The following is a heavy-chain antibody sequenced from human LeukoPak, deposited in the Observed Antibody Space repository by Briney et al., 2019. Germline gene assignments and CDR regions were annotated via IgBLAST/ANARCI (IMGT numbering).Heavy chain of an antibody. CDR2: IYYSGST. CDR1: GGSISSGDYY. J-gene: IGHJ5*02. V-gene: IGHV4-30-4*01. Sequence: SQTLSLTCTVSGGSISSGDYYWSWIRQPPGKGLEWIGYIYYSGSTYYNPSLKSRVTISVDTSKNQFSLKLSSVTAADTAVYYCARELKRKGEGNWFDPWGQGTLVTVSS. CDR3: ARELKRKGEGNWFDP. D-gene: IGHD3-16*01.